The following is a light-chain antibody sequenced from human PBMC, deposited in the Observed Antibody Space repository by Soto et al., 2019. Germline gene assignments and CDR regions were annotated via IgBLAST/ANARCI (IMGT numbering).Light chain of an antibody. V-gene: IGLV2-23*02. J-gene: IGLJ1*01. CDR2: EVR. CDR3: CSYAKGSASYV. Sequence: QSALSQPASLSGSPGQSVTISCTGSSSDVGKSNLVSWYQRHPGKAPKLIIYEVRKRPSGISDRFSGSKSGATASLTISGLQAEAEADYYCCSYAKGSASYVFGRGTKVTVL. CDR1: SSDVGKSNL.